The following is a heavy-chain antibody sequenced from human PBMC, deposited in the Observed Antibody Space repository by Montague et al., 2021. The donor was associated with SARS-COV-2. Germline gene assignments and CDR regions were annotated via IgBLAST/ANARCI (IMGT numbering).Heavy chain of an antibody. V-gene: IGHV4-39*01. Sequence: SETLSLTCTVSGYSVSSSDHYWGWIRQPPGKGLEWLGIVYYSGYTYYNPSVKGRVTISIDASKNQFSLKLNSLTATDTAIYHCARRRLREDYFHLWGQGTLLTVSS. D-gene: IGHD4-17*01. J-gene: IGHJ4*02. CDR3: ARRRLREDYFHL. CDR2: VYYSGYT. CDR1: GYSVSSSDHY.